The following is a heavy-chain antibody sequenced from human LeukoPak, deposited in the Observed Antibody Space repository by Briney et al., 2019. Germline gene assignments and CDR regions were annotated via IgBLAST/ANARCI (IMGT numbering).Heavy chain of an antibody. J-gene: IGHJ4*02. CDR2: INPNTGGT. Sequence: ASVKVSCKASGYTFTAYYMHWVRQAPGQGLEWMGWINPNTGGTNYAQNLQGRVTMTGDTSINTASMELSGLRSDDTAVYYCARALCSGGSCYPAPPGIDFWGQGTLVTVSS. CDR1: GYTFTAYY. CDR3: ARALCSGGSCYPAPPGIDF. V-gene: IGHV1-2*02. D-gene: IGHD2-15*01.